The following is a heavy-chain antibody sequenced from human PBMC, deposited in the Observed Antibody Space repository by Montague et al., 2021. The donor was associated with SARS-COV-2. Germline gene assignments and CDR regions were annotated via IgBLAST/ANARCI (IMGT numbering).Heavy chain of an antibody. CDR3: VRDHDQVFDY. V-gene: IGHV6-1*01. CDR2: N. D-gene: IGHD1-1*01. J-gene: IGHJ4*02. Sequence: NDYAPSVKSRIIVNPDTSKNQFSLQLYSVTPEDTAVYYCVRDHDQVFDYWGEGTLVTVSS.